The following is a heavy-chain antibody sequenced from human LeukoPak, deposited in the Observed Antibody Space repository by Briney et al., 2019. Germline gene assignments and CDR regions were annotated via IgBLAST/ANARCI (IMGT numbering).Heavy chain of an antibody. V-gene: IGHV1-46*01. Sequence: ASVKVSCKASGYTFTRYYMHWVRQAPGQGLEWMGIINPSGGSTSYAQKFQGRVTMTRDTSTSTVYMELSSLRSEDTAVYYCARVGGSSWYQWYFDLWGRGTLVTVSS. CDR3: ARVGGSSWYQWYFDL. CDR1: GYTFTRYY. CDR2: INPSGGST. D-gene: IGHD6-13*01. J-gene: IGHJ2*01.